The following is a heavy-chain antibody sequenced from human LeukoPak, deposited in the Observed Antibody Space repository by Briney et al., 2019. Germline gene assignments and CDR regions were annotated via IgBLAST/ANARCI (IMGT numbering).Heavy chain of an antibody. CDR1: GGSFSGYY. CDR2: INHSGST. J-gene: IGHJ4*02. Sequence: SETLSLTCAVYGGSFSGYYWSWIRQPPGKGLEWIGEINHSGSTNYNPSLKSRVTISVDTSKNQFSLKLSSATAADTAVYYCARGDGIAVAGNRYFDYWGQGTLVTVSS. CDR3: ARGDGIAVAGNRYFDY. D-gene: IGHD6-19*01. V-gene: IGHV4-34*01.